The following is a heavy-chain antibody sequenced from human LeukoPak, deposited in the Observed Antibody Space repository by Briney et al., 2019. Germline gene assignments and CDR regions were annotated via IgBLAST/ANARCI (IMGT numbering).Heavy chain of an antibody. CDR1: EDSVSSNDAV. CDR2: TYYRSKWYY. CDR3: ARENTLVRGTRNPFDY. V-gene: IGHV6-1*01. D-gene: IGHD3-10*01. J-gene: IGHJ4*02. Sequence: SQTLSLTCAISEDSVSSNDAVWNWIRQSPSRGLEWLGRTYYRSKWYYDYAVSVTSRITINPDTSKNQFSLQLNSVTPEDTAVYYCARENTLVRGTRNPFDYWGQGTLVTVSS.